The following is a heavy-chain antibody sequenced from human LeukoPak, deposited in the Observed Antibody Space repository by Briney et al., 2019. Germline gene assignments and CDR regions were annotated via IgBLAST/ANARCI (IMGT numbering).Heavy chain of an antibody. J-gene: IGHJ5*02. D-gene: IGHD3-10*01. V-gene: IGHV4-61*02. CDR2: IHTSGST. CDR3: ARDFLWFGELSGWFDP. Sequence: PSETLSLTCIVSGGSINNGSHYWSWVRQPAGKGLEWIGRIHTSGSTHCNPSLKNRTTISVDTSKNQFSLKLSSVTAADTAVYYCARDFLWFGELSGWFDPWGQGTLVTVSS. CDR1: GGSINNGSHY.